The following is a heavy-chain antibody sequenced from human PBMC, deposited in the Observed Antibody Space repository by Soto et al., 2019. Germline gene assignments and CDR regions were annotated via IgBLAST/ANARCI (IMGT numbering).Heavy chain of an antibody. CDR3: ARNFGV. CDR1: GGSVSSSSYY. V-gene: IGHV4-39*01. D-gene: IGHD3-10*01. Sequence: PSETLSLTCTVSGGSVSSSSYYWGWVRQPPGKGLEWIGSVYYSGSTYSNPSLESRVTISVDKSKNQFSLKLMSLSAADTAVYYCARNFGVWGRGTMGTVSS. J-gene: IGHJ3*01. CDR2: VYYSGST.